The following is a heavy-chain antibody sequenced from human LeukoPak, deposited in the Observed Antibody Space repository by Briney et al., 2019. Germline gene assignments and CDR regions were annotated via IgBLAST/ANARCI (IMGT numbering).Heavy chain of an antibody. CDR3: ATLYDFWSGYYHFDY. CDR2: IYPGDSDT. Sequence: GESLKISCQGSGYSFTSYWIGWVRQMPGKGLGWMGIIYPGDSDTRYSPSFQGQVTISADKSISTAYLQWSSLKASDTAMYYCATLYDFWSGYYHFDYWGQGTLVTVSS. V-gene: IGHV5-51*01. D-gene: IGHD3-3*01. J-gene: IGHJ4*02. CDR1: GYSFTSYW.